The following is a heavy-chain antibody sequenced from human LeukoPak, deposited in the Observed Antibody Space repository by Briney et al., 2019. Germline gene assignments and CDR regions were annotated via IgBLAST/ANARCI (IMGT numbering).Heavy chain of an antibody. D-gene: IGHD3-22*01. CDR2: IYASGST. Sequence: PSETLSLTCTVSGGSISSYYWSWIRQPPGKGLEWIGYIYASGSTNYNPSLKSRVTISVDTSKNQFSLKLSSVTAADTAVYYCARRHYYDSSGYYWKYYYYYYYMDVWGKGTTVTVSS. CDR1: GGSISSYY. J-gene: IGHJ6*03. CDR3: ARRHYYDSSGYYWKYYYYYYYMDV. V-gene: IGHV4-4*09.